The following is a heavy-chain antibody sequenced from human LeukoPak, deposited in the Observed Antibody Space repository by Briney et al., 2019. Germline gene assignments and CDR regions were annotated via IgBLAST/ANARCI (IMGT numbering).Heavy chain of an antibody. D-gene: IGHD2-15*01. CDR3: AREVARRYYYYYMDV. V-gene: IGHV4-4*07. CDR1: GGSISSYY. J-gene: IGHJ6*03. Sequence: SETLSLTCTVSGGSISSYYWSWIRQPAGKGLEWIGRIYTSGGTNYNPSLKSRVTMSVDTSKNQFPLKLSSVTAADTAVYYRAREVARRYYYYYMDVWGKGTTVTVSS. CDR2: IYTSGGT.